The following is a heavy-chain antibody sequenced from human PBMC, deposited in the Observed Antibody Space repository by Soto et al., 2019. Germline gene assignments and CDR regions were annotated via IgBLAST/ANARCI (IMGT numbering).Heavy chain of an antibody. CDR1: GFSFGRYA. V-gene: IGHV3-33*01. CDR3: ARVLDGLDV. J-gene: IGHJ6*02. Sequence: QVQLVESGGGVVQPGRSLRLSCAASGFSFGRYAMHWVRQAPGKGLEWVAVIWYDGTNKHYVDSVKGRFTISRDNSKNTVYLQMNSLRAEDTAVYYYARVLDGLDVWGLGTTVTVSS. CDR2: IWYDGTNK.